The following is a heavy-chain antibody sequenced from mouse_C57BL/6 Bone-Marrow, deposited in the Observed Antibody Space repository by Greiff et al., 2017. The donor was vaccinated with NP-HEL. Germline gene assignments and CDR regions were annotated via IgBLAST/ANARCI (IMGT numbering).Heavy chain of an antibody. D-gene: IGHD1-1*01. CDR3: TGGGSSAPYAMDY. J-gene: IGHJ4*01. CDR2: IRLKSDNYAT. Sequence: EVHLVESGGGLVQPGGSMKLSCVASGFTFSNYWMNWVRQSPEKGLEWVAQIRLKSDNYATHYAESVKGRFTISRDDSKSSVYLQMNNLRDEDTGIYYCTGGGSSAPYAMDYWGQGTSVTVSS. CDR1: GFTFSNYW. V-gene: IGHV6-3*01.